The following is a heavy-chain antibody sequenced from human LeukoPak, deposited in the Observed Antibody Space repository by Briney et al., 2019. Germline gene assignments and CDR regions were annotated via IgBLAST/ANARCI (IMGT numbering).Heavy chain of an antibody. CDR3: ARGKVKXGMDV. CDR1: GFTFSSYW. D-gene: IGHD4-23*01. Sequence: GGSLRLSCAASGFTFSSYWMNWVRQAPGRGLEWVSSIITLSATYFYYADSVKGRFTISRDNAKNSLYLQINSLRAEDTAVYYCARGKVKXGMDVWGQGTTVXVXS. J-gene: IGHJ6*02. CDR2: IITLSATYF. V-gene: IGHV3-21*01.